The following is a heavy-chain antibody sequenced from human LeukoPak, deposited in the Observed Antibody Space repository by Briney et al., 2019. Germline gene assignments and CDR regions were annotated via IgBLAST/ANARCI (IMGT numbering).Heavy chain of an antibody. CDR2: INSDGSNK. D-gene: IGHD3-10*01. V-gene: IGHV3-74*01. CDR3: ASITMVRGVPFRGPIDY. J-gene: IGHJ4*02. CDR1: GFPFSSYW. Sequence: HPGGSLRLSCAASGFPFSSYWMHWVRQAPGKGLVWVSRINSDGSNKYYADSVKGRFTISRDNSKNTLYLQMNSLRAEDTAVYYCASITMVRGVPFRGPIDYWGQGTLVTVSS.